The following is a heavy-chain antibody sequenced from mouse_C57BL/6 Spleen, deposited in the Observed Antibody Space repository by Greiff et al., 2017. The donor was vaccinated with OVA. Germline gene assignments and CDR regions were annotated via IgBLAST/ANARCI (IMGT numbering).Heavy chain of an antibody. CDR1: GFTFSDYG. D-gene: IGHD2-5*01. J-gene: IGHJ4*01. Sequence: EVQLVESGGGLVKPGGSLKLSCAASGFTFSDYGMHWVRQAPEKGLEWVAYISSGSSTIYYADTVKGRFTISRDNAKNTLFLQMTSLRSEDTAMYYCARPYSNYAYYAMDYWGQGTSVTVSS. CDR3: ARPYSNYAYYAMDY. CDR2: ISSGSSTI. V-gene: IGHV5-17*01.